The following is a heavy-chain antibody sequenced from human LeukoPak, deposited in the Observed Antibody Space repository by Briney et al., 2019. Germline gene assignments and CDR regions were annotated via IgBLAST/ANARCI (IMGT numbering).Heavy chain of an antibody. CDR1: GFTFSSYS. CDR3: AASTKHTAMVDY. Sequence: GGSLRLSCAASGFTFSSYSMNWVRRAPGKGLEWVSSIGSSSTYIYYADSVKGRFTISRDNAKNSLYLQMNSMRAEDTAVYYCAASTKHTAMVDYWGQGTLVTVSS. J-gene: IGHJ4*02. CDR2: IGSSSTYI. V-gene: IGHV3-21*01. D-gene: IGHD5-18*01.